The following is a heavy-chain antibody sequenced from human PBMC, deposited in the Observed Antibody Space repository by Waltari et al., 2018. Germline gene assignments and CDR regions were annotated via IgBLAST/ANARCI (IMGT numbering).Heavy chain of an antibody. CDR3: ARTYYYDSSGRYDAFDI. Sequence: QVQLVQSGDEVQKPGSSVKVSCKASGGTFSSYAISWVRQAPGQGLEWMGGIIPIFGTANYAQKFQGRVTITTDESTSTAYMELSSLRSEDTAVYYCARTYYYDSSGRYDAFDIWGQGTMVTVSS. V-gene: IGHV1-69*05. D-gene: IGHD3-22*01. CDR2: IIPIFGTA. CDR1: GGTFSSYA. J-gene: IGHJ3*02.